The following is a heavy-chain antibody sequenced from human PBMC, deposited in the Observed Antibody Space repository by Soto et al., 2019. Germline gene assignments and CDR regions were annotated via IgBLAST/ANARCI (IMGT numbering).Heavy chain of an antibody. CDR3: AKDRSRPTIFAVVKGRIGPYGMDV. Sequence: GGSLRLSCAASGFTFSSYAMSWVRQAPGKGLEWVSAISGSGGSTYYADSVKGRFTISRDNSKNTLYLQMNSLRAEDTAVYYCAKDRSRPTIFAVVKGRIGPYGMDVWGQGTTVTVSS. V-gene: IGHV3-23*01. CDR2: ISGSGGST. CDR1: GFTFSSYA. D-gene: IGHD3-3*01. J-gene: IGHJ6*02.